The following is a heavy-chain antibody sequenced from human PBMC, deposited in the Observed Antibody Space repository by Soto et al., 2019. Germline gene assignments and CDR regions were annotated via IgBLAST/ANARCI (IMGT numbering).Heavy chain of an antibody. J-gene: IGHJ4*02. CDR1: GFTISDHY. Sequence: GGSLRLSCAASGFTISDHYMDWVRQAPGKGLEWVGRSRNKANSYSTEYAASVKGRFTISRDDSTNSMYLEMNSLKIEDTAVYYCTRGGTFYYDGSGYSLWGQGTLVTVSS. V-gene: IGHV3-72*01. CDR2: SRNKANSYST. CDR3: TRGGTFYYDGSGYSL. D-gene: IGHD3-22*01.